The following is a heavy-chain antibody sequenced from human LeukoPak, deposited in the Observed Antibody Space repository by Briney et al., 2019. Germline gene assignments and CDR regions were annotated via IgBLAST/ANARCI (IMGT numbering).Heavy chain of an antibody. CDR3: TKPRGYGSGTYYDY. CDR1: GFTFSGSA. CDR2: IRSKTNNYAT. Sequence: GGSLRLSCVASGFTFSGSAIHWVRQASGKGLESVGHIRSKTNNYATAYAASVKGRFTISRDDSKNTAYLQMSSLETEDTAIYYCTKPRGYGSGTYYDYWGQGILVTVSS. D-gene: IGHD3-10*01. J-gene: IGHJ4*02. V-gene: IGHV3-73*01.